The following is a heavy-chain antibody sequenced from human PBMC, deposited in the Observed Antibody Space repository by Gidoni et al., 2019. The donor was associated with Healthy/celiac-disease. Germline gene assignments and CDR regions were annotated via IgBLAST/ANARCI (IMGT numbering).Heavy chain of an antibody. Sequence: QVQLVQSGAEVKKPGASVKVSCKASGYTFTGYYMHWVRQAPGQGLEWMGRINPNSGGTNYAQKFQGRVTMTRDTSISTDYMELSRLRSDDTAVYYCARDGYSYGYSYYDYMDVWGKGTTVTVSS. CDR1: GYTFTGYY. J-gene: IGHJ6*03. CDR3: ARDGYSYGYSYYDYMDV. D-gene: IGHD5-18*01. CDR2: INPNSGGT. V-gene: IGHV1-2*06.